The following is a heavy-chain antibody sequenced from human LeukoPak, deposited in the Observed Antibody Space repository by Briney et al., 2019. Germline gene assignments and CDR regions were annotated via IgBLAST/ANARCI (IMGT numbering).Heavy chain of an antibody. V-gene: IGHV3-20*04. CDR2: INWKGGST. J-gene: IGHJ4*02. Sequence: PGGSLRLSCAASGFTFSSYSMSWVRQAPGKGLEWVSGINWKGGSTGYADSVKGRFTISRDNAKNSLYLQMNSLRAEDTAVYYCARGTHYYDISGYDYWGQGTLVIVSS. CDR3: ARGTHYYDISGYDY. CDR1: GFTFSSYS. D-gene: IGHD3-22*01.